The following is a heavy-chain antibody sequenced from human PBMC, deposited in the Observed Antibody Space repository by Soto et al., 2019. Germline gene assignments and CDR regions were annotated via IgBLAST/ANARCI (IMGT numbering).Heavy chain of an antibody. CDR2: ISYDGSNK. Sequence: QVQLVESGGGVVQPGRSLRLSCAASGFTFSSYGMHWVRQAPGKGLEWVALISYDGSNKYYADSVKGRFTISRDNSKNTLYLQMSSLRTEDTAVYYCAKDLGHGAGAAFDIWGQGTMVTVSS. CDR1: GFTFSSYG. D-gene: IGHD6-19*01. J-gene: IGHJ3*02. CDR3: AKDLGHGAGAAFDI. V-gene: IGHV3-30*18.